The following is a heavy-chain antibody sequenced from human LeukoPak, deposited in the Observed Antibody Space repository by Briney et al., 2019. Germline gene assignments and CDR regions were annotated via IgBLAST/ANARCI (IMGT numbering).Heavy chain of an antibody. Sequence: SQTLSLTCAVSGGSTSSGGYSWSWIRQPPGKGLEWIGYIYHSGSTYYNPSLKSRVTISVDRSKDQFSLKLSSVTAADTAVYYCARDAGTTSENWFDPWGQGTLVTVSS. CDR3: ARDAGTTSENWFDP. CDR1: GGSTSSGGYS. J-gene: IGHJ5*02. CDR2: IYHSGST. V-gene: IGHV4-30-2*01. D-gene: IGHD4-17*01.